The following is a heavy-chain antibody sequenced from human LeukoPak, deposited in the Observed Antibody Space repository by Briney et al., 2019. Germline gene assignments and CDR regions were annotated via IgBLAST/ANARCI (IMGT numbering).Heavy chain of an antibody. Sequence: GGSLRLSCAASGFTFDDYAMHWVRQAPEKGLEWVSLISGDGGSTYYADSVKGRFTISRDNSKNSLYLQMNSLRTEDTALYYCAKDFGSTSTYYYYGMDAWGQGTTVTVSS. CDR2: ISGDGGST. D-gene: IGHD6-13*01. V-gene: IGHV3-43*02. J-gene: IGHJ6*02. CDR3: AKDFGSTSTYYYYGMDA. CDR1: GFTFDDYA.